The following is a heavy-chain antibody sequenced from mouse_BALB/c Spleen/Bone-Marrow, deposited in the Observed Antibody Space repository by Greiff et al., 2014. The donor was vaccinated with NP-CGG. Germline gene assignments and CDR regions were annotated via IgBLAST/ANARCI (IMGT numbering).Heavy chain of an antibody. V-gene: IGHV14-3*02. CDR3: SSYAMDY. Sequence: VHVKQSGAELVKPGASVKLSCTASGFNIKDTYMHWVKQRPEQGLEWIGRIDPVNGNTKYDPKFQGKATITADTSSNTAYLQLSSLTSEDTAVYYGSSYAMDYWGQGTSVTVSS. CDR2: IDPVNGNT. CDR1: GFNIKDTY. J-gene: IGHJ4*01.